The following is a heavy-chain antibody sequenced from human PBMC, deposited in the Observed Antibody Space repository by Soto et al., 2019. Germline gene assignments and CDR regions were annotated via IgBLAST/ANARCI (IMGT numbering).Heavy chain of an antibody. V-gene: IGHV1-18*01. CDR3: VREPNNFDY. D-gene: IGHD7-27*01. J-gene: IGHJ4*02. CDR2: ISAYNGNK. Sequence: QVQLVQSGAEVKKPGASVKVSCKASGYTFTSYGISWVRQAPGQGLEWMGWISAYNGNKKYAQKREGRVTMTTATATSTAYMELRSLRSDDTALYYCVREPNNFDYRGQGTLVTVSS. CDR1: GYTFTSYG.